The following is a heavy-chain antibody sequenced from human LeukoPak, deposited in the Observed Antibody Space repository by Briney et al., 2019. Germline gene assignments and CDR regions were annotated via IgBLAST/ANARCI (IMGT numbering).Heavy chain of an antibody. CDR3: AREGVNYGDHHFDY. V-gene: IGHV4-59*01. J-gene: IGHJ4*02. CDR1: GGSISSYY. Sequence: SETLSLTCTVSGGSISSYYWSWIRQPPGKGLEWIGYIYYSGSTNYNPSLKGRVTISVDTSKNQFSLKLSSVTAADTAVYYCAREGVNYGDHHFDYWGQGTLVTVSS. D-gene: IGHD4-17*01. CDR2: IYYSGST.